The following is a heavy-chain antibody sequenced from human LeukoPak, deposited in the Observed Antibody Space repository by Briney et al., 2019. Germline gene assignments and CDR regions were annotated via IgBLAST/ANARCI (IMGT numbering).Heavy chain of an antibody. CDR1: GFTFPKYW. CDR2: IYPGDSDT. CDR3: ARRGSGWYVDY. J-gene: IGHJ4*02. D-gene: IGHD6-19*01. Sequence: GESLKISCKGSGFTFPKYWIGWVRQMPGKGLEWMGIIYPGDSDTRYSPSFQGQVTISADKSISTAYLQWSSLKASDTAMYYCARRGSGWYVDYWGQGTLVTVSS. V-gene: IGHV5-51*01.